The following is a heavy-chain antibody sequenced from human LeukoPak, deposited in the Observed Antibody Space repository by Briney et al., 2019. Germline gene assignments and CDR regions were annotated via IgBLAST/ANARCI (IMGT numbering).Heavy chain of an antibody. J-gene: IGHJ4*02. CDR2: IDTSGDNT. CDR1: GFTFSTYA. V-gene: IGHV3-23*05. CDR3: ANLT. Sequence: GGSLRLSCAASGFTFSTYAMSWVRQAPGKGLEWVSTIDTSGDNTYYADSVKGRFIISRDNSKNTLSLQMSSLRVEDTAMYYCANLTRGQGTLVTVSS.